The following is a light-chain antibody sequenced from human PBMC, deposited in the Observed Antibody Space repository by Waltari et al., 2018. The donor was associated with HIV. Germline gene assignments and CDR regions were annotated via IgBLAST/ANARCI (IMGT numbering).Light chain of an antibody. Sequence: QSVLTQPPSASGTPGQRVTISCSGSSSNGGKNYVYWYQQLPGTAPKLLISINNQRPSGVPDRFSASKAGTSASLAISGLRSEDEADYYCAALDDSLIDQVVFGGGTKLTVL. CDR2: INN. CDR1: SSNGGKNY. CDR3: AALDDSLIDQVV. V-gene: IGLV1-47*01. J-gene: IGLJ2*01.